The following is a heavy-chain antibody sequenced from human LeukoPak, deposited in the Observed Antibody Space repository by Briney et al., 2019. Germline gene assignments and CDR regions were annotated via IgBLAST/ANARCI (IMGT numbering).Heavy chain of an antibody. V-gene: IGHV4-34*01. CDR2: INHSGST. Sequence: PSETLSLTCAVYGGSFSGYYWSWIRQPPGKGLEWIGEINHSGSTNYNPSLKSRVTISVDTSKNQFSLKLSSVTAADTAVYYCARDLYNWNDVWYWGQGTLVTVSS. J-gene: IGHJ4*02. CDR1: GGSFSGYY. CDR3: ARDLYNWNDVWY. D-gene: IGHD1-1*01.